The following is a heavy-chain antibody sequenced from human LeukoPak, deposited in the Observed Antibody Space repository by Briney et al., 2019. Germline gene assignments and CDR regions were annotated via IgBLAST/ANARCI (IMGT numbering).Heavy chain of an antibody. Sequence: SETLSLTCTVSGGSISPYYWSWIRQPPGKGLEWIGYIYYSGSTSYNPSLKSRVTISVDTSKNQFSLKLSSVTAADTAVYFCAKRGVVIRVILVGFHKEAYYFDSWGQGALVTVSS. J-gene: IGHJ4*02. CDR2: IYYSGST. CDR3: AKRGVVIRVILVGFHKEAYYFDS. V-gene: IGHV4-59*08. CDR1: GGSISPYY. D-gene: IGHD3-22*01.